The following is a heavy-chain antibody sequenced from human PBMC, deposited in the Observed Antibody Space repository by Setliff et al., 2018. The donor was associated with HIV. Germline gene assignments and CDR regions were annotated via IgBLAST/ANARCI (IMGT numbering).Heavy chain of an antibody. CDR1: GGSISSVNYY. CDR2: IYASGSP. V-gene: IGHV4-61*02. J-gene: IGHJ4*02. CDR3: ARRPGGITRARLDN. Sequence: PSETLSLTCNVSGGSISSVNYYWNWIRQPAGKGLEWIGRIYASGSPTYNPSLKTRVTISVDTSKNHISLRLNSVTAADTAMYFCARRPGGITRARLDNWGQGTLVTVSS. D-gene: IGHD3-16*01.